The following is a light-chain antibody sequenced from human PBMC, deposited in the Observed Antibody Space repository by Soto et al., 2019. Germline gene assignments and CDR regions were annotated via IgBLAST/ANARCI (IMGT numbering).Light chain of an antibody. V-gene: IGLV2-8*01. J-gene: IGLJ1*01. CDR1: SSDVGGYNY. Sequence: QSVLTQPPSASGSPGQSVTISCTGTSSDVGGYNYVSWYQQHPGKAPKLMIYEVSKRPSGVPDRFSGSKSGNTASLTVSGLQAEDEADYYCSSYAGSTNLLAFGSGTKVTVL. CDR2: EVS. CDR3: SSYAGSTNLLA.